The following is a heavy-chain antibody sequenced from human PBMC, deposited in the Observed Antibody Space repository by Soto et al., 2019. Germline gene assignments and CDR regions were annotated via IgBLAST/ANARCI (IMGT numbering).Heavy chain of an antibody. D-gene: IGHD3-3*01. Sequence: GASVKVSCKASGYTFTGYDINWVRQATGQGLEWMGWMNPNSGNTGYAQKFQGRVTMTRNTSISTAYMELSSLRSEDTAVYYCARAYYDFWSGYLVGSDYYYYGMDVWGQGTTVTVSS. CDR2: MNPNSGNT. J-gene: IGHJ6*02. CDR1: GYTFTGYD. V-gene: IGHV1-8*01. CDR3: ARAYYDFWSGYLVGSDYYYYGMDV.